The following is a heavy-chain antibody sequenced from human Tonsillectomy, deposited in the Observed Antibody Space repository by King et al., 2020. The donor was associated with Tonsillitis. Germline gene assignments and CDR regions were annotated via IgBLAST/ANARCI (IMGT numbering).Heavy chain of an antibody. V-gene: IGHV3-21*01. J-gene: IGHJ3*02. CDR1: GFTFRSYG. CDR2: ISSSSTFI. D-gene: IGHD6-19*01. CDR3: ARGAKYSSGWFDAFDI. Sequence: VQLVESGGGLVNPGGSLRLSCAASGFTFRSYGTNWVRQAPGKGLEWVSSISSSSTFIYYADSVKGRFTISRDNAKNSLSLQMNSLRAEDTAVYYCARGAKYSSGWFDAFDIWGQGTMVTVSS.